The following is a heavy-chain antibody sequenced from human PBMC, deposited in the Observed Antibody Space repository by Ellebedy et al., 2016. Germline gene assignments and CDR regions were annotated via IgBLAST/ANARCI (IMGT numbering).Heavy chain of an antibody. CDR2: IYHSGGP. J-gene: IGHJ4*02. CDR3: ARINYFGSGSYYAPFDS. D-gene: IGHD3-10*01. Sequence: SETLSLXCTVSGYSISSGYYWGWIRQPPGKGLEWIGNIYHSGGPYYNPSLKSRLTISVDTSKSHFSLKLSSVTAADTAVYYCARINYFGSGSYYAPFDSWGQGTLVTVSS. CDR1: GYSISSGYY. V-gene: IGHV4-38-2*02.